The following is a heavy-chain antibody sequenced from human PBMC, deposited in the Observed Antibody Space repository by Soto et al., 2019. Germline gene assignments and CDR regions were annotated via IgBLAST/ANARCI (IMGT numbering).Heavy chain of an antibody. V-gene: IGHV1-69*13. D-gene: IGHD3-3*01. J-gene: IGHJ5*02. CDR1: GGTFSSYA. CDR2: IIPIFGTA. Sequence: SVKVSCKASGGTFSSYAISWVRQAPGQGLEWMGGIIPIFGTANYAQKFQGRVTITADESTSTAYMELSSLRSEDTAVYYCARVPYYDFWSGPYDWFDPWGQGTQVTVSS. CDR3: ARVPYYDFWSGPYDWFDP.